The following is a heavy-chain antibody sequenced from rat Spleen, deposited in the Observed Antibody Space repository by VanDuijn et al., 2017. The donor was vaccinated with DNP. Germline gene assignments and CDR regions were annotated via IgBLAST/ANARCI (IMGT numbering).Heavy chain of an antibody. CDR2: IIYDGNRT. V-gene: IGHV5S10*01. CDR3: AREGIYTYYGYNYVDWFAY. CDR1: GFTFSDYN. D-gene: IGHD1-9*01. Sequence: EVQLVESGGGLVQPGRSLKLSCAASGFTFSDYNMAWVRQAPKKGLEWVATIIYDGNRTYYRDSVKGRFTISRDFAKSTLYLQMNSLSFKDTATYYCAREGIYTYYGYNYVDWFAYWGQGTLVTVSS. J-gene: IGHJ3*01.